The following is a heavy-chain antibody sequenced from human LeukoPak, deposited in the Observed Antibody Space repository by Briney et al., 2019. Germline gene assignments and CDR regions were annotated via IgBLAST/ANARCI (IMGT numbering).Heavy chain of an antibody. CDR1: GGSTSDYY. J-gene: IGHJ5*02. Sequence: SETLSLTCTVSGGSTSDYYWSWVRQPAGKGLEWIGRINSSGNTRYNPSLKSRVTMSVDTSKNQFSLKLTSVTAADTAVYFCARGLAAAYDYNWFDPWGQGTLVTVSS. CDR3: ARGLAAAYDYNWFDP. CDR2: INSSGNT. D-gene: IGHD5-12*01. V-gene: IGHV4-4*07.